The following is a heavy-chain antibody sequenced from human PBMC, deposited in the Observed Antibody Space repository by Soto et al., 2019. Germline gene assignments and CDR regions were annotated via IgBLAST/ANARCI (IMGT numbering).Heavy chain of an antibody. D-gene: IGHD2-15*01. Sequence: GGSLRLSCAASGFTFSSYGMHWVRQAPGKGLEWVAVIWYDGSNKYYADSVRGRFTISRDNSKNTLYLQMNSLRAEDTAVYYCARTSRILDAFDIWGQGTMVTVSS. CDR1: GFTFSSYG. V-gene: IGHV3-33*01. CDR2: IWYDGSNK. J-gene: IGHJ3*02. CDR3: ARTSRILDAFDI.